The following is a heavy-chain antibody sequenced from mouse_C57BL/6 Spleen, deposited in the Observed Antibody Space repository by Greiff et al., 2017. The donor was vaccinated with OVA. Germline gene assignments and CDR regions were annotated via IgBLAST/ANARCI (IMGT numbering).Heavy chain of an antibody. CDR2: ISSGSSTI. V-gene: IGHV5-17*01. CDR3: ARNDGYYAMDY. D-gene: IGHD2-12*01. CDR1: GFTFSDYG. J-gene: IGHJ4*01. Sequence: EVKLMESGGGLVKPGGSLKLSCAASGFTFSDYGMNWVRQAPEKGLEWVAYISSGSSTIYYADTVKGRFTIARDNAKNTLFLQMTSLRSKDTAMYYCARNDGYYAMDYWGQGTSVTVSS.